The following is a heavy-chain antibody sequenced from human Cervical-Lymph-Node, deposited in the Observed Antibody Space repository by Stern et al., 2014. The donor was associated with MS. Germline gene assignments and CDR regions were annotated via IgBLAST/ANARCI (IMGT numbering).Heavy chain of an antibody. Sequence: EVQLLQSGAEVKKPGESLKISCRTSGYTFSNFWIGWVRQMPGKGLEWMGVIYPADSDTTYSPSFQGQVTISADESISTAYLQWRSLKASDNAMYYCVRRRDSAGYDTFDLWGQGTMLIVSS. J-gene: IGHJ3*01. CDR3: VRRRDSAGYDTFDL. D-gene: IGHD3-22*01. CDR2: IYPADSDT. V-gene: IGHV5-51*01. CDR1: GYTFSNFW.